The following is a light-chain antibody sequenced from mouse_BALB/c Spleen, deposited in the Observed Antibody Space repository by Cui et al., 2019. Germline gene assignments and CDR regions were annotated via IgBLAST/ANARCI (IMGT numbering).Light chain of an antibody. V-gene: IGKV4-74*01. CDR1: SSVNSNY. Sequence: QTVLTQSPAIMSASPGERVTMTCTASSSVNSNYLHWYQQKPGSSPKLWIYSTSNLASGVPARFSGSGSGTSYSLTISNMEAEDAATYYCHQYHRSPFTFGSGTKLEIK. CDR3: HQYHRSPFT. CDR2: STS. J-gene: IGKJ4*01.